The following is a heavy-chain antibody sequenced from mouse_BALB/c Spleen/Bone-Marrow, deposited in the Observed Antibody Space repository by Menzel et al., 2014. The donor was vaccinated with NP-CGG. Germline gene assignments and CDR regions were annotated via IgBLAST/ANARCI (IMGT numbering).Heavy chain of an antibody. CDR1: GYAFSTSW. CDR2: IYPGDGDT. J-gene: IGHJ4*01. Sequence: QVQLQQPGPELVKPGASVKISCKASGYAFSTSWMNWVKQRPGQGLEWIGRIYPGDGDTNYNGKFKGKATLTADKSSSTAYMQFSSLTSVDSAVYFCARSDGYRAMDYWGQGTSVTVSS. V-gene: IGHV1-82*01. D-gene: IGHD2-3*01. CDR3: ARSDGYRAMDY.